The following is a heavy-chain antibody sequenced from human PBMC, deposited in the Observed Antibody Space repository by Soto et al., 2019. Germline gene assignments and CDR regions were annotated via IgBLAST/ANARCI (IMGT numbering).Heavy chain of an antibody. Sequence: PGGSLRLSCAVSGLSFSHAWWNWVRQTPGKGLEWVGRIKSKVNDGTPDYAAPVKGRFTISRDDSQNTLYLQMDSLKTEDTAVYYCTTDCSDRNCHGDGVYDSWGQGTMVTVSS. CDR1: GLSFSHAW. D-gene: IGHD1-7*01. CDR2: IKSKVNDGTP. V-gene: IGHV3-15*01. CDR3: TTDCSDRNCHGDGVYDS. J-gene: IGHJ3*01.